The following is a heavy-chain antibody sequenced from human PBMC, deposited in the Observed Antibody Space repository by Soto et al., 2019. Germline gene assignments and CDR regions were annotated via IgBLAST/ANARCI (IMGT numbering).Heavy chain of an antibody. V-gene: IGHV3-48*03. Sequence: GGSLRLSCAASGFTFSSYEMNWVRQAPGKGLEWVSYISSSGSTIYYADSVKGRFTISRDNAKNSLYLQMNSLRAEDTAVYYCARDGWPTVTTTEAFDIWGQGTMVTVSS. CDR2: ISSSGSTI. D-gene: IGHD4-17*01. CDR3: ARDGWPTVTTTEAFDI. CDR1: GFTFSSYE. J-gene: IGHJ3*02.